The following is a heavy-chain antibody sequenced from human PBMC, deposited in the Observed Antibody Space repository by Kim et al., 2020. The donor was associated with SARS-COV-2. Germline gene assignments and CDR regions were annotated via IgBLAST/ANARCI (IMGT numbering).Heavy chain of an antibody. D-gene: IGHD1-26*01. Sequence: SETLSLTCTVSGDSISSNYCLWIRQRPGTGLDFVGHIYYSGRTTYSPSLEGRVPISIYTSKTQLSLKLSSVTAADTAVYFCARDRSGSYYKTIDAFDIWGQGTMVTV. J-gene: IGHJ3*02. CDR3: ARDRSGSYYKTIDAFDI. V-gene: IGHV4-59*01. CDR1: GDSISSNY. CDR2: IYYSGRT.